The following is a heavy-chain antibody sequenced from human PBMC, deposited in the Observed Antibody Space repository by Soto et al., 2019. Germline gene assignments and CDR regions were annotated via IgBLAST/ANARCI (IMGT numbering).Heavy chain of an antibody. V-gene: IGHV1-69*12. D-gene: IGHD6-6*01. CDR2: IIPIFDTA. CDR1: GGTFSSYA. J-gene: IGHJ6*02. Sequence: QVQLVQSGAEVKKPGSSVKVSCKASGGTFSSYAISWVRQAPGQGLEWMGGIIPIFDTANYAQKFQGRVTITADESTSTAYMELSSLRSEDTAVYYCARHPAENIAARPDYYYYGMDVWGQGTTVTVSS. CDR3: ARHPAENIAARPDYYYYGMDV.